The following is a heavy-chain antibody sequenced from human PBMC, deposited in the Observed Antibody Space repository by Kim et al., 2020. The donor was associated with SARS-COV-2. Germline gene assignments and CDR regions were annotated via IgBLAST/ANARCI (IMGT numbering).Heavy chain of an antibody. CDR3: AKDIWFGELLRDYYYYYGMDV. CDR2: IWYDGSNK. V-gene: IGHV3-33*06. CDR1: GFTFSSYG. D-gene: IGHD3-10*01. J-gene: IGHJ6*02. Sequence: GGSLRLSCAASGFTFSSYGMHWVRQAPGKGLEWVAVIWYDGSNKYYADSVKGRFTISRDNSKNTLYLQMNSLRAEDTAVYYCAKDIWFGELLRDYYYYYGMDVWGQGTTVTVSS.